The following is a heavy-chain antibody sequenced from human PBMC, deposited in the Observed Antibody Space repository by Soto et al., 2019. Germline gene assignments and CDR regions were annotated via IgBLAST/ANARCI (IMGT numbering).Heavy chain of an antibody. V-gene: IGHV1-2*04. CDR2: INPNSGGT. Sequence: ASVKVSCKASGYTFTGYYMHWVRQAPGQGLEWMGWINPNSGGTNYAQKFQGWVTMTRDTSISTAYMELSRLRSDDTAVYYCARNLYYYYGMDVWGQGPTVTVSS. CDR1: GYTFTGYY. J-gene: IGHJ6*02. CDR3: ARNLYYYYGMDV.